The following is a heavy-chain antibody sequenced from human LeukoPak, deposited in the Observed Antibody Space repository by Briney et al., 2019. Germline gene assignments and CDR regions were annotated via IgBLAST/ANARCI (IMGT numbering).Heavy chain of an antibody. CDR1: GFTFSVYA. CDR3: AKSFGDWYFDY. V-gene: IGHV3-23*01. Sequence: PGGSLRLSCAASGFTFSVYAMTWVRQAPGKGLEWVSSINGGATGTQYADSVKGRFTTSRDNSKNTLSLQMNGLRAEDTAVYYCAKSFGDWYFDYWGLGTLVTVSS. J-gene: IGHJ4*02. D-gene: IGHD2-21*01. CDR2: INGGATGT.